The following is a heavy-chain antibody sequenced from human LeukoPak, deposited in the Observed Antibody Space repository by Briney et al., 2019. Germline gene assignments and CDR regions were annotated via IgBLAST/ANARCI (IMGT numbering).Heavy chain of an antibody. Sequence: SETLSLTCTVSGGSITSSSYYWGWIRQPPGKGLQWIGSFYYSGSTYYNPSLKSRVTIYVDTSKNQFSLKLSSVTAADTAVYYCASGSYSYYYMDVWGKGTTVTVSS. CDR3: ASGSYSYYYMDV. J-gene: IGHJ6*03. V-gene: IGHV4-39*07. CDR1: GGSITSSSYY. CDR2: FYYSGST.